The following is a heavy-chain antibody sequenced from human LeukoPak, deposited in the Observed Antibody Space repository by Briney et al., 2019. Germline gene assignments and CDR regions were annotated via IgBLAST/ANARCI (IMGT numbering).Heavy chain of an antibody. J-gene: IGHJ3*02. CDR1: GYSFTSYW. V-gene: IGHV5-51*01. Sequence: GESLKISCKGSGYSFTSYWIGWVRQMPGKGLEWMGIIYPGDSDTRYSPSFQGQVTISADKSISTAYLQCSLEASDTAMYYCARSGSLGAFDIWGQGTMVTVSS. D-gene: IGHD1-26*01. CDR2: IYPGDSDT. CDR3: ARSGSLGAFDI.